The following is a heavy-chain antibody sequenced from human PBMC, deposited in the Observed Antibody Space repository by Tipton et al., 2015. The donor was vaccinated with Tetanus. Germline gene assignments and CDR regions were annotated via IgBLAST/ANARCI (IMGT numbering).Heavy chain of an antibody. V-gene: IGHV4-61*01. J-gene: IGHJ5*02. D-gene: IGHD6-19*01. Sequence: TLSLTCTVSGGSVRSTNSYWSWLRQPPGKGLEWIGYIYYSGITKYNPSLKSRVTMSVDTSKNQFSLRLNSVTAADTAMYYCVRSSPIRVADKWGVDWFDPWGQGTLVTVSS. CDR3: VRSSPIRVADKWGVDWFDP. CDR1: GGSVRSTNSY. CDR2: IYYSGIT.